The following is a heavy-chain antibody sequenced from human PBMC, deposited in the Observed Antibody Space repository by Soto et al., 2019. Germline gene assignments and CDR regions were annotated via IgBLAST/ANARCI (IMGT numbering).Heavy chain of an antibody. D-gene: IGHD6-19*01. J-gene: IGHJ6*03. CDR1: VFIFSDYH. CDR2: SRPKANSYTT. Sequence: GGSLRLSCAVSVFIFSDYHMYWVPQAPGKGLEWVGRSRPKANSYTTEYAASVKGRFAISREDSENSVSLQMNSLRTEDTGVYYCTRSSNSGSYYYTDVWGKGTAVTVSS. CDR3: TRSSNSGSYYYTDV. V-gene: IGHV3-72*01.